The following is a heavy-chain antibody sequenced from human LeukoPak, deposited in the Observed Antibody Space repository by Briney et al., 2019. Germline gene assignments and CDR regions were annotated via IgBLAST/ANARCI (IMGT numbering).Heavy chain of an antibody. V-gene: IGHV4-34*01. D-gene: IGHD6-19*01. CDR1: GGSFSGYY. J-gene: IGHJ4*02. Sequence: PSETLSLTCAVYGGSFSGYYWSWIRQPPGKGLEWIGEIYHSGSTNYNPSLKSRVTISVDKSKNQFSLKLSSVTAADTAVYYCARETDGAVARQIDYWGQGTLVTVSS. CDR3: ARETDGAVARQIDY. CDR2: IYHSGST.